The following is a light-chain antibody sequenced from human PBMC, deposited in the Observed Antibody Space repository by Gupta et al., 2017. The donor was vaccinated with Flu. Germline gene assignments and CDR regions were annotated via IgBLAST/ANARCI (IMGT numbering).Light chain of an antibody. V-gene: IGLV5-45*02. CDR1: SGINAGTYM. Sequence: QAVLKQPSSPSASTGASASLTCTVRSGINAGTYMFYWYQQKPGSPPQYLLRYKSDSDYQQGSGVPIRFSGAKDASSIAGMLLISWYQAEDEGNYYRLILHISSWVFGGGSKLTVL. J-gene: IGLJ3*02. CDR3: LILHISSWV. CDR2: YKSDSDY.